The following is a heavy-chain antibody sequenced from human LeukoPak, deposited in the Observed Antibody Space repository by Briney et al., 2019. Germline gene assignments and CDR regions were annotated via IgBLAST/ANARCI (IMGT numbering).Heavy chain of an antibody. D-gene: IGHD6-6*01. CDR2: ISPSGDT. Sequence: SETLSLTCSVSSDSISTHSWSWIRQPAGKKLEWIGHISPSGDTNYNPSLKSRVTMSVDTSKNHFSLKLSSVTAADTAVYYCARRPYWYFDLWGRGTLVTVSS. J-gene: IGHJ2*01. V-gene: IGHV4-4*07. CDR1: SDSISTHS. CDR3: ARRPYWYFDL.